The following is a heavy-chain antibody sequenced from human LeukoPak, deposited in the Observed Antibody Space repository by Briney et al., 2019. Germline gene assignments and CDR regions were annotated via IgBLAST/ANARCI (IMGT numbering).Heavy chain of an antibody. CDR2: IYYSGIT. CDR3: ARVGGWPQYYYYYMDV. J-gene: IGHJ6*03. Sequence: SETLSLTCTVSGGSISSSGYYWGWIRQSPGEGLEWIGNIYYSGITYYNPSLKSRVTISVDTSKNQFSLKLSSVTAADTAVYYCARVGGWPQYYYYYMDVWGKGTTVTVSS. D-gene: IGHD3-16*01. CDR1: GGSISSSGYY. V-gene: IGHV4-39*07.